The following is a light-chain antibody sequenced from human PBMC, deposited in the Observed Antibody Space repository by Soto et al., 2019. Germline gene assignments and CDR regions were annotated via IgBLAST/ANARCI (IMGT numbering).Light chain of an antibody. CDR3: QQRLNWPPG. Sequence: EIVLTQSPGTLSLSPGQRATLCCRSSQTVSSYLLWYQQKHGQAPRLLIYDASNRASGTPARFSGSVSGTDGTITISDLQTADGGLYYCQQRLNWPPGFGQGTKVDIK. J-gene: IGKJ1*01. CDR2: DAS. V-gene: IGKV3-11*01. CDR1: QTVSSY.